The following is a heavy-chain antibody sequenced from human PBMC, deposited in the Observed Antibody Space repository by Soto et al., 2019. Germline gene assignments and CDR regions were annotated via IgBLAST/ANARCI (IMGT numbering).Heavy chain of an antibody. V-gene: IGHV3-30-3*01. CDR2: ISYDESNK. J-gene: IGHJ6*02. Sequence: QKQLVESGGGVVQPGRSLRLSCAASGFTFSSYAMHWVRQAPGKGLEWVAVISYDESNKYYADSVKGRFIISRDNSKDTLYLQTNSLRAEDTAVYYCARDLGGYDVLTGYYEVAGTMGVWGQGTTVTVSS. D-gene: IGHD3-9*01. CDR3: ARDLGGYDVLTGYYEVAGTMGV. CDR1: GFTFSSYA.